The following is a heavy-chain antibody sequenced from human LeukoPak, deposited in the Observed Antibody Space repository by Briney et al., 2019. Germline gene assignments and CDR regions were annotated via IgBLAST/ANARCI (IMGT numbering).Heavy chain of an antibody. D-gene: IGHD3-22*01. CDR2: ISSSSSYI. J-gene: IGHJ5*02. CDR3: ARRYDSSGYYST. V-gene: IGHV3-21*01. Sequence: GGSLRLSCAASGFTFSSYVMNWVRQAPGKGLGWVSSISSSSSYIYYADSVKGRFTISRDNAKNSLYLQMNSLRAEDTAVYYCARRYDSSGYYSTWGQGTLVTVSS. CDR1: GFTFSSYV.